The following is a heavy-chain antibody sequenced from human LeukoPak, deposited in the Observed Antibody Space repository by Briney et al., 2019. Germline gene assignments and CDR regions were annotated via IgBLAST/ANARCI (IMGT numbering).Heavy chain of an antibody. CDR2: IYYSGST. D-gene: IGHD5-18*01. Sequence: SETLSLTCTVSGGSFSSYYWSWIRQPPGKGLEWIWYIYYSGSTNYNSSLRSRVTISVDTSKNQSSLRLSSVTAADTAVYYCAGTTEGGYSYGYSYYYYMDVWGKGTTVTISS. J-gene: IGHJ6*03. V-gene: IGHV4-59*01. CDR3: AGTTEGGYSYGYSYYYYMDV. CDR1: GGSFSSYY.